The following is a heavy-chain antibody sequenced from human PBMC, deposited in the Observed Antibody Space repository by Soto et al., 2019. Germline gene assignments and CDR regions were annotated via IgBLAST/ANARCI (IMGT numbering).Heavy chain of an antibody. Sequence: GASVKVSCKASGYTFTGYYMHWVRQAPGQGLEWMGWINPNSGGTNYAQKFQGRVTMTRDTSISTAYMELSRLRSDDTAVYYCARDHHGYYYGSGSPDYWGQGTLVTVPQ. V-gene: IGHV1-2*02. J-gene: IGHJ4*02. CDR2: INPNSGGT. CDR3: ARDHHGYYYGSGSPDY. CDR1: GYTFTGYY. D-gene: IGHD3-10*01.